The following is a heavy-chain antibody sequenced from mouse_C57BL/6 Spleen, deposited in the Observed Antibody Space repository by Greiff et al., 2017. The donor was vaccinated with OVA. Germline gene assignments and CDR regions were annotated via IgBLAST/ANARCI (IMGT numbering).Heavy chain of an antibody. CDR2: ISSGGSYT. Sequence: DVLLVESGGDLVKPGGSLKLSCAASGFTFSSYGMSWVRQTPDKRLEWVATISSGGSYTYYPDSVKGRFTISRDNAKNTLYLQMSSLKSEDTAMYYCARQYGPRGAMDYWGQGTSVTVSS. V-gene: IGHV5-6*01. CDR3: ARQYGPRGAMDY. J-gene: IGHJ4*01. D-gene: IGHD1-1*01. CDR1: GFTFSSYG.